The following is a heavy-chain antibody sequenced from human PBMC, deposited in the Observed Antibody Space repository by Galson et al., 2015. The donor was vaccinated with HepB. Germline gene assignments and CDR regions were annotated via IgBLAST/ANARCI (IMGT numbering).Heavy chain of an antibody. J-gene: IGHJ5*02. Sequence: SLRLSCAASGFTFRSYAMSWVRQAPGKGLEWVSAISGSGGSTYYADSVKGRFTISRDNSKNQFSLKLSSVTAADTAVYYCARGYGSGSYVNWFDPWGQGTLVTVSS. D-gene: IGHD3-10*01. V-gene: IGHV3-23*01. CDR2: ISGSGGST. CDR1: GFTFRSYA. CDR3: ARGYGSGSYVNWFDP.